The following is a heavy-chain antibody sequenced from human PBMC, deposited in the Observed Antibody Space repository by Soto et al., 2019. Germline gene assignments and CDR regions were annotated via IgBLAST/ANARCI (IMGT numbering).Heavy chain of an antibody. V-gene: IGHV1-18*01. CDR2: ISGYNDNT. Sequence: QVQLVQSGAEMKKPGASVKVSCKASGYTFTSYGISWVRQAPGQGLEWMGWISGYNDNTNYAQKLQGRLTMTTDTSTSTAYMELRSLRSDDTVVYYCARDLGYCSDGSCYRRWFDPWGQGTLVTVSS. J-gene: IGHJ5*02. D-gene: IGHD2-15*01. CDR1: GYTFTSYG. CDR3: ARDLGYCSDGSCYRRWFDP.